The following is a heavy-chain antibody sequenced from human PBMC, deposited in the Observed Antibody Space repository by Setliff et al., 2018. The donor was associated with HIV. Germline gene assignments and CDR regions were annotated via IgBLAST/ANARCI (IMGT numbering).Heavy chain of an antibody. CDR1: TESLTRYD. V-gene: IGHV4-34*01. Sequence: KTSETLSLTCAVYTESLTRYDWAWIRQSPEKGLEWIGEIDDSGSTNYNPSLKSRVTISVDTSKNQFSLKLSSVTAADTAVYYCARDRPDLYYDSSGDAFDIWGQGTMVTVSS. J-gene: IGHJ3*02. CDR3: ARDRPDLYYDSSGDAFDI. D-gene: IGHD3-22*01. CDR2: IDDSGST.